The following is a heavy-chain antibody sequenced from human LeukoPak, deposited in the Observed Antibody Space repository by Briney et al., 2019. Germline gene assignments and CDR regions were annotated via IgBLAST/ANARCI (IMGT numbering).Heavy chain of an antibody. CDR1: GFTFSSYW. CDR2: IKQDGSEK. V-gene: IGHV3-7*03. CDR3: ARDPYYDILTGRGIRYYYGMDV. D-gene: IGHD3-9*01. J-gene: IGHJ6*02. Sequence: GGSLRLSCAASGFTFSSYWMSWVRQAPGKGLEWVANIKQDGSEKYYVDSVKGRFTISRDNAKNSLYLQMNSLRAEDTAVYYCARDPYYDILTGRGIRYYYGMDVWGQGTTVTVSS.